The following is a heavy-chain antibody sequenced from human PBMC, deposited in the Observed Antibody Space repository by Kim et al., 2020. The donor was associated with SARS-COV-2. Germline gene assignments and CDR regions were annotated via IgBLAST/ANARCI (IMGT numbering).Heavy chain of an antibody. D-gene: IGHD3-3*01. CDR3: ARVGLNYDFWSGPYYFDY. CDR1: GGTFSSYA. V-gene: IGHV1-69*13. Sequence: SVKVSCKASGGTFSSYAISWVRQAPGQGLEWMGGIIPIFGTANYAQKFQGRVTITADESTSTAYMELSSLRSEDTAVYYCARVGLNYDFWSGPYYFDYWGQGTLVTVSS. CDR2: IIPIFGTA. J-gene: IGHJ4*02.